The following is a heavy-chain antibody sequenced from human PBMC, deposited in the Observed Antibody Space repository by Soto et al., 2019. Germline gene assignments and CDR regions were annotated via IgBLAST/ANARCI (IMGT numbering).Heavy chain of an antibody. CDR2: ISYDGTNK. Sequence: LRLSCAASGFMFSAYAMLWVRQAPCKGLEWVAAISYDGTNKYYADSIKGRFTISRDNSANTLFLQVNSLRREDTAMYYCARDPSPYTSGWYGIDFWGHGTLVTVYS. V-gene: IGHV3-30*04. D-gene: IGHD6-19*01. CDR1: GFMFSAYA. CDR3: ARDPSPYTSGWYGIDF. J-gene: IGHJ4*01.